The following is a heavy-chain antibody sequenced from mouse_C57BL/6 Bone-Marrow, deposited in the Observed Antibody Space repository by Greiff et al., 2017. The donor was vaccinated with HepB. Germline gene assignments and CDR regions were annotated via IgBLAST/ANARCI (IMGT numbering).Heavy chain of an antibody. Sequence: QVQLQQSGPGLVAPSQSLSITCTVSGFSLTSYGVHWVRQPPGKGLEWLVVIWSDGSTTYNSALKSRLSISKDNSKSQVFLKMNSLQTDDTAMYYCARHWPPTYYYGSSPYYAMDYWGQGTSVTVSS. V-gene: IGHV2-6-1*01. CDR3: ARHWPPTYYYGSSPYYAMDY. CDR2: IWSDGST. CDR1: GFSLTSYG. D-gene: IGHD1-1*01. J-gene: IGHJ4*01.